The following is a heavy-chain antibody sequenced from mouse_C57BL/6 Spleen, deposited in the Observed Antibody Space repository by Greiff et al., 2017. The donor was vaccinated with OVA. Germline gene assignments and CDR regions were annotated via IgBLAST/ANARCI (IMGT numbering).Heavy chain of an antibody. CDR3: ARAEGNFDY. J-gene: IGHJ2*01. CDR1: GYTFTSYG. Sequence: QVQLKESGAALARPGASVKLSCKASGYTFTSYGISWVKQRTGQGLEWIGEIYPRSGNTYYNEKFKGKATLTADKSSSTAYMELRSLTSEDSAVYFCARAEGNFDYWGQGTTLTVSS. CDR2: IYPRSGNT. V-gene: IGHV1-81*01.